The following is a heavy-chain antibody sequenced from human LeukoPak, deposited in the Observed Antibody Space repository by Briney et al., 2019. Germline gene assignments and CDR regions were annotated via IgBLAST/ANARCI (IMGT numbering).Heavy chain of an antibody. J-gene: IGHJ4*02. CDR1: GFTFSSYW. V-gene: IGHV3-74*01. Sequence: GGSLRLSCAASGFTFSSYWMHWVRHAPGKGLVWVSRINSDGSSTSYADSVKGRFTISRDYANNTLYLQMNSLRAEDTAVYYCARGYSGYEYYFDYWGQGTLVTVSS. D-gene: IGHD5-12*01. CDR2: INSDGSST. CDR3: ARGYSGYEYYFDY.